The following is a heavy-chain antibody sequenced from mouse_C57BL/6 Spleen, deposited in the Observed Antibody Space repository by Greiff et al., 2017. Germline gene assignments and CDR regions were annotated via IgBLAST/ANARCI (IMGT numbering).Heavy chain of an antibody. CDR1: GFTFSDYG. Sequence: VQLKESGGGLVQPGGSLKLSCAASGFTFSDYGMAWVRQAPRKGPEWVAFISNLAYSIYYADTVTGRFTISRENAKNTLYLEMSSLRSEDTAMYYCARANGSHWYFDVWGTGTTVTVSS. CDR3: ARANGSHWYFDV. D-gene: IGHD1-1*01. CDR2: ISNLAYSI. V-gene: IGHV5-15*01. J-gene: IGHJ1*03.